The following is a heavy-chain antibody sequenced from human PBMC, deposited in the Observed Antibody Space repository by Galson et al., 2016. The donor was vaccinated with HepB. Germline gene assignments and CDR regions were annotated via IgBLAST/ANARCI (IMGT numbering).Heavy chain of an antibody. D-gene: IGHD6-13*01. CDR2: ISYDGSNK. CDR1: GLTFTGYA. CDR3: ATDSPHSSSWGSH. J-gene: IGHJ4*02. V-gene: IGHV3-30*04. Sequence: SLRLSCAASGLTFTGYAIHWVRQAPGKGLEWVAVISYDGSNKYYADSVKGRFTISRDDSKNTLYLQMDSLRPEDTAVYYCATDSPHSSSWGSHWGQGTLVTVSS.